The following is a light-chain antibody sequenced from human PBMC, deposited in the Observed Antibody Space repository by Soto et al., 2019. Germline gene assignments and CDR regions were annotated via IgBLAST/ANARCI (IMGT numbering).Light chain of an antibody. CDR3: QQYDSFSGT. V-gene: IGKV1-5*03. CDR1: QSISSW. CDR2: KAS. Sequence: DIQMTQSPSTLSASVGDRVTITCRASQSISSWLAWYQLKSGKAPNLLIYKASTSETGVPSRFSGSGSGTEFTLTISTLQPDDFATYYCQQYDSFSGTFGQGTKA. J-gene: IGKJ1*01.